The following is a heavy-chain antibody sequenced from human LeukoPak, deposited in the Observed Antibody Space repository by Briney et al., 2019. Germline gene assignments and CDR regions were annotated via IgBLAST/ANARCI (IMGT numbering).Heavy chain of an antibody. J-gene: IGHJ3*02. D-gene: IGHD3-3*01. Sequence: PSETLSLTCAVYGGSFSGYYWSWIRQPPGKGLEWIGEINHSGSTNYNPSLKSRVTISVDTSKNQFSLKLSSVTAADTAVYYCARSDFWSGYYTEDAFDIWGQGTMVTVSS. CDR3: ARSDFWSGYYTEDAFDI. V-gene: IGHV4-34*01. CDR2: INHSGST. CDR1: GGSFSGYY.